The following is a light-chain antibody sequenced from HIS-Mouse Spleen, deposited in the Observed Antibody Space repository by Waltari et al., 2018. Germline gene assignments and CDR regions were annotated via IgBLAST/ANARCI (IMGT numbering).Light chain of an antibody. CDR1: QGISNY. Sequence: DIQMTQSPSSLSASVGDRVTITCRASQGISNYLAWYQQKPGKVPKLLIYAASTLQSGVPSRFSGSGSGTEFTLTISSLQPEDVATYYCQKYNSAPPGTFGQGTKVEIK. J-gene: IGKJ1*01. CDR3: QKYNSAPPGT. CDR2: AAS. V-gene: IGKV1-27*01.